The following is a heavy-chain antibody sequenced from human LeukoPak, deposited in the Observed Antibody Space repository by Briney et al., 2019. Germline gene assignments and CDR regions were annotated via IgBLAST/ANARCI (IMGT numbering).Heavy chain of an antibody. CDR1: GFTFHDYN. Sequence: GGSLRLSCAASGFTFHDYNMHWVRQAPEKGLEWVSHITWDDGSTYYADSVKGRSTISRDNSKNSLYLQMNSPRNEDTALYFCVKDRERGGNGPIRHWGEGTLVTVSS. CDR3: VKDRERGGNGPIRH. D-gene: IGHD4-23*01. J-gene: IGHJ1*01. CDR2: ITWDDGST. V-gene: IGHV3-43*01.